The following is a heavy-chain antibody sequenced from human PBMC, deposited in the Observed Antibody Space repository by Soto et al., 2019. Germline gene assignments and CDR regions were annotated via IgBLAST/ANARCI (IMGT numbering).Heavy chain of an antibody. J-gene: IGHJ5*02. CDR3: ASSSLNYDYIWGSYQKWWFDP. CDR1: GGSIINYY. D-gene: IGHD3-16*02. CDR2: IYYSGST. V-gene: IGHV4-59*08. Sequence: SETLSLTCTVAGGSIINYYLNWIRQPPGKGLEWIGYIYYSGSTNYNPSLKSRVTISVDTSKNQFSLKLSSVTAADTAVYYCASSSLNYDYIWGSYQKWWFDPWGQGTLVTVSS.